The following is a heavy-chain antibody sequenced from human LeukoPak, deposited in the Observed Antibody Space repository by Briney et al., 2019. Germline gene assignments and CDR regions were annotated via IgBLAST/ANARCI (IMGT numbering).Heavy chain of an antibody. CDR3: ARDAPRVGMDV. Sequence: GGSLRLSCAASGFTFSSNYMSWVRQAPGKGLEWVSVIYSGGSTYYSDSVKGRFTISRDNSKNTLYLQMNSLRAEDTAVYYCARDAPRVGMDVWGKGTTVTVSS. V-gene: IGHV3-53*01. CDR2: IYSGGST. CDR1: GFTFSSNY. J-gene: IGHJ6*04.